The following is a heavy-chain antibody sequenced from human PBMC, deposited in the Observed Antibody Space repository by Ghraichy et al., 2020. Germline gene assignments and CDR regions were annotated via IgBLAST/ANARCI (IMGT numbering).Heavy chain of an antibody. D-gene: IGHD2-15*01. CDR1: GGSISSSSYY. CDR3: ARFAPFYCSGGSCNKGWFDP. V-gene: IGHV4-39*01. J-gene: IGHJ5*02. Sequence: SETLSLTCTVSGGSISSSSYYWGWIRQPPGKGLEWIGSIYYSGSTYYNPSLKSRVTISVDTSKNQFSLKLSSVTAADTAVYYCARFAPFYCSGGSCNKGWFDPWGQGTLVTVSS. CDR2: IYYSGST.